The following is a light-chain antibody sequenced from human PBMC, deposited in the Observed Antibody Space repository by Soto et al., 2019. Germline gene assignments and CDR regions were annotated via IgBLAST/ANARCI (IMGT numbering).Light chain of an antibody. CDR3: QQYNSYWT. J-gene: IGKJ1*01. V-gene: IGKV1-5*03. CDR2: KAS. CDR1: QSISSW. Sequence: DIQMTQSPSTLSASVGDRVTITCRASQSISSWLAWYQQKPGKAPNLLIYKASTLESGVPSRFSGSGSGTAFTLTISSLQPDDVATYSCQQYNSYWTFGKGTKVEIK.